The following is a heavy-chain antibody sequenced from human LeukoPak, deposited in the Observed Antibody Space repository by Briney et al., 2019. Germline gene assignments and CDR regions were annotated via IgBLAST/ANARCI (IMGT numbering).Heavy chain of an antibody. V-gene: IGHV4-59*08. CDR3: ARLKLGAYFDL. CDR1: GGSISGYY. Sequence: SETLSLTCTVSGGSISGYYWSWIRQPPGKGLEWIGYIYYRGSTNYNPSLKSRVTISVDTSRTQFSLKLTSVSAADTAVYYCARLKLGAYFDLWGRGTLVTVSS. CDR2: IYYRGST. D-gene: IGHD3-16*01. J-gene: IGHJ2*01.